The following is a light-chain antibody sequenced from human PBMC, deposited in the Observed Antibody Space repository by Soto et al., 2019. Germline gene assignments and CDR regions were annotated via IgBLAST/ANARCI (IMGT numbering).Light chain of an antibody. CDR2: GNS. CDR3: QSYDISLSGSWV. CDR1: SSNIGAGYD. V-gene: IGLV1-40*01. Sequence: QSVLTQPPSMSGALGQRVTIACTGSSSNIGAGYDIHWYQQLPGTAPKLLIYGNSNRPSGVPDRFSGSKSGTSASLAITGLQAEDEADYYCQSYDISLSGSWVFGGGTKLTVL. J-gene: IGLJ2*01.